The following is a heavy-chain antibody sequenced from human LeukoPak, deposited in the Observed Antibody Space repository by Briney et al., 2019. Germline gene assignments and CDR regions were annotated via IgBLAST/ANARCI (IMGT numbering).Heavy chain of an antibody. CDR3: ARGLQPYSSSWYYFDY. V-gene: IGHV1-8*01. D-gene: IGHD6-13*01. J-gene: IGHJ4*02. CDR1: GYTFTSYD. CDR2: MNPNSGNT. Sequence: ASVKVSCKASGYTFTSYDINWVRQATGQGLEWMGWMNPNSGNTGYAQKFQGRVTMTRNTSISTAYMELSSLRSEDTAVNYCARGLQPYSSSWYYFDYWGQGTLVTVSS.